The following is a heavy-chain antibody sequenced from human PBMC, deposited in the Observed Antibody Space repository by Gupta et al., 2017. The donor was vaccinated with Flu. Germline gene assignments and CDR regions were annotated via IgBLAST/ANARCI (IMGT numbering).Heavy chain of an antibody. CDR2: IYTSGST. D-gene: IGHD3-22*01. V-gene: IGHV4-4*07. CDR3: ARELLRYYDSSGYPTKWYFDL. CDR1: GGSISSYY. Sequence: QVQLQESGPGLVKPSETLSLTCTVPGGSISSYYWSWIRQPAGKGLEWIGRIYTSGSTNYNPSLKSRVTMSVDTSKNQFSLKLSSVTAADTAVYYCARELLRYYDSSGYPTKWYFDLWGRGTLVTVSS. J-gene: IGHJ2*01.